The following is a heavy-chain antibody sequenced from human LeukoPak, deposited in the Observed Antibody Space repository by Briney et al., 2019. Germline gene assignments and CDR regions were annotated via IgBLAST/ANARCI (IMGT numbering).Heavy chain of an antibody. CDR1: GGSFSGYY. J-gene: IGHJ2*01. Sequence: KTSETLSLTCAVYGGSFSGYYWSWIRQPPGKGLEWIGEINHSGSTNYNPSLKSRVTISVDTSKNQFSLKLSSVTAADTAVYYCARLIRLWYFDLWGRGTLVTVSS. CDR3: ARLIRLWYFDL. D-gene: IGHD3-16*01. V-gene: IGHV4-34*01. CDR2: INHSGST.